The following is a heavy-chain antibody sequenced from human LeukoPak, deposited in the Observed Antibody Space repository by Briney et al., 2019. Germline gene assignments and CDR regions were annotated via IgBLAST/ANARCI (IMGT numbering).Heavy chain of an antibody. J-gene: IGHJ4*02. CDR2: VHYSGRT. Sequence: SETLSLTCIVSGDSLNSHYWNWIRQPPGMGPEWIGYVHYSGRTNYNPSLKSRVTVSVDRSQNQFSLKLNSVTAADTAVYYCARGGITVFGVQPQLDHWGQGTLVTVSS. CDR1: GDSLNSHY. CDR3: ARGGITVFGVQPQLDH. V-gene: IGHV4-59*11. D-gene: IGHD3-3*01.